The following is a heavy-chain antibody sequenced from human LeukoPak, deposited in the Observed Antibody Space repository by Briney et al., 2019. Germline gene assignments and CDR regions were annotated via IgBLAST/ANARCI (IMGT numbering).Heavy chain of an antibody. V-gene: IGHV1-69*05. CDR3: ARKVGARGYYFDY. D-gene: IGHD1-26*01. J-gene: IGHJ4*02. CDR1: GGTFSSYA. Sequence: SVKVSCKASGGTFSSYAISWVRQAPGQGLEWMGGIIPIFGTANYAQKFQGRVTMTRNTSTSTAYMELRSLRSDDTAVYYCARKVGARGYYFDYWGQGTLVTVSS. CDR2: IIPIFGTA.